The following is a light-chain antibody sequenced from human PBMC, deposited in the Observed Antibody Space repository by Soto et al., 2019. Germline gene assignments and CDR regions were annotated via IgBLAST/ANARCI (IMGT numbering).Light chain of an antibody. J-gene: IGLJ1*01. Sequence: QSVLTQPPSVSGAPGQSVTISCTGSSSNIGAGYDVHWYQQRPGTTPKLLIFGNINRPSGVPDRFSGSKSRTSASLAITGLQAEDEGDYYCQFYDSTLSARYVFGTGTKVTVL. CDR1: SSNIGAGYD. CDR2: GNI. CDR3: QFYDSTLSARYV. V-gene: IGLV1-40*01.